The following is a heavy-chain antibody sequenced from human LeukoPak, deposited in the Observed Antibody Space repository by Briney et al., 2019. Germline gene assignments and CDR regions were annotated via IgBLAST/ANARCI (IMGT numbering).Heavy chain of an antibody. Sequence: SVKVSCKASGGTFSSYAISWVRPAPGQGLEWMGGIIPILGTANYAQKFQGRVTITADESTSTAYMELSSLRSEDTAVYYCARDGGSGSYDYFDYWGQGTLVTVSS. CDR1: GGTFSSYA. V-gene: IGHV1-69*13. CDR2: IIPILGTA. CDR3: ARDGGSGSYDYFDY. D-gene: IGHD3-10*01. J-gene: IGHJ4*02.